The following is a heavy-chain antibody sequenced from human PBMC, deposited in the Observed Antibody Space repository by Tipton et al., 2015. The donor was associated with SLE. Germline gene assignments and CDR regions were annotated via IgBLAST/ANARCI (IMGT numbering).Heavy chain of an antibody. V-gene: IGHV4-59*12. Sequence: TLSLTCTVSGGSISSYYWSWIRQPPGKGLEWIGYIYYSGSTNYNPSLKSRLSISVDTSKNQFSLKLSSVTAADTAVYYCARVGGNLAIDIWGQGTMVTVSS. J-gene: IGHJ3*02. CDR2: IYYSGST. CDR3: ARVGGNLAIDI. D-gene: IGHD3-16*01. CDR1: GGSISSYY.